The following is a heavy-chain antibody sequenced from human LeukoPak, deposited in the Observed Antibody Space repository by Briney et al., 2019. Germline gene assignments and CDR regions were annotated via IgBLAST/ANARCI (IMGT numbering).Heavy chain of an antibody. V-gene: IGHV3-15*01. CDR3: AKDVSGSSPYFDY. CDR1: GFTFSNAW. CDR2: IKSKTDGGTT. Sequence: GGSLRLSCAASGFTFSNAWMSWVRQAPGKGLEWVGRIKSKTDGGTTDYAAPVKGRFTISRDDSKNTLYLQMNSLRAEDTAVYYCAKDVSGSSPYFDYWGQGTLVTVSS. J-gene: IGHJ4*02. D-gene: IGHD2-15*01.